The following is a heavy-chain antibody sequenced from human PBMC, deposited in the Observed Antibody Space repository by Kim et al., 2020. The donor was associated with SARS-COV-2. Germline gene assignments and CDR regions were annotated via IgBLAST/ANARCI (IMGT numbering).Heavy chain of an antibody. CDR2: IGWNSKLI. Sequence: GGSLRLSCTVSGFTFGDSAMHWVRQAPGKGLEWVSGIGWNSKLIGYADSVKGRFTISRDNAKKSLYLQMNSLRPEDTALYYCAEDSGYSSGWDAVDIWG. D-gene: IGHD6-19*01. V-gene: IGHV3-9*01. J-gene: IGHJ3*02. CDR1: GFTFGDSA. CDR3: AEDSGYSSGWDAVDI.